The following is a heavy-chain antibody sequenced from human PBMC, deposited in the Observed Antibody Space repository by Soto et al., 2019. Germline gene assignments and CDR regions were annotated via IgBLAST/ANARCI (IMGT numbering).Heavy chain of an antibody. CDR2: IYYSGST. Sequence: SETLSLTCTVSGGSISSYYWSWIRQPPGKGLEWIGYIYYSGSTNYNPSLKSRVTISVDTSKNQFSLKLSSVTAADTAVYYCARLQYNFDYWGQGTLVTV. CDR3: ARLQYNFDY. D-gene: IGHD1-1*01. V-gene: IGHV4-59*08. J-gene: IGHJ4*02. CDR1: GGSISSYY.